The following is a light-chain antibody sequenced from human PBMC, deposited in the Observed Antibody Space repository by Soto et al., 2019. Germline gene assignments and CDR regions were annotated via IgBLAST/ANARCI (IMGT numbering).Light chain of an antibody. CDR3: SSYTSSSTYV. Sequence: QSVLTQPASVSGSPGQSITISCTGTSSDVGGYNYVSWYQQHPGKAPKFMIYDVSNRPSGVSNRFSGSKSGNMASLTISGLQAEDEADYYCSSYTSSSTYVFGTGTKLTVL. CDR1: SSDVGGYNY. CDR2: DVS. J-gene: IGLJ1*01. V-gene: IGLV2-14*01.